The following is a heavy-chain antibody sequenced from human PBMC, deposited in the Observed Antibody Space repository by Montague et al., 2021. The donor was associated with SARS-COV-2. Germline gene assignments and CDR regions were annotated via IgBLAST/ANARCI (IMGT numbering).Heavy chain of an antibody. D-gene: IGHD1-7*01. J-gene: IGHJ6*02. CDR2: INHSGST. V-gene: IGHV4-34*01. Sequence: SETLSLTCAVYGGSFSGYYWSWIRQPPGKGLEWIGEINHSGSTYYNPSLKSRVTISVDTSKNQFSLKLRSVTAADTAVYYCARGRTGTTFYYYYYYGMDVWGQGTTVTVSS. CDR3: ARGRTGTTFYYYYYYGMDV. CDR1: GGSFSGYY.